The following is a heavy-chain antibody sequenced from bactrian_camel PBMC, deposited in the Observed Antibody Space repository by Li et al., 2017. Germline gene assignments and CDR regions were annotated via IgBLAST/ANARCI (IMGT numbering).Heavy chain of an antibody. CDR2: IERDGST. CDR1: ISGYSFRGYG. CDR3: KSDGQNCLGTWVPDY. J-gene: IGHJ4*01. D-gene: IGHD3*01. V-gene: IGHV3S10*01. Sequence: EVQLVESGGGSVQAGGSLKLACVGSISGYSFRGYGMAWFRQTLANGREFVSRIERDGSTAYGESVKGRFTISQDNAKNVAYLQMNSLKPEDTAMYYCKSDGQNCLGTWVPDYWGQGTQVTVAS.